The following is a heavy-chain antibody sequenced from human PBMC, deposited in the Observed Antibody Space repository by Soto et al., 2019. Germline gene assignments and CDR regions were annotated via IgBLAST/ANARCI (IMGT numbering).Heavy chain of an antibody. CDR3: TKNSAYALDY. CDR2: IHHSGGT. CDR1: GGSVSNNNW. D-gene: IGHD5-12*01. J-gene: IGHJ4*02. V-gene: IGHV4-4*02. Sequence: QVQLQESGPGLVKPSGTLSLSCAVSGGSVSNNNWWSWVRQSPGNGLEWIGEIHHSGGTSYNPSHESRVTLSVDKSKNELSLRLNYVTAADTAVYYCTKNSAYALDYWGLGILVTVSS.